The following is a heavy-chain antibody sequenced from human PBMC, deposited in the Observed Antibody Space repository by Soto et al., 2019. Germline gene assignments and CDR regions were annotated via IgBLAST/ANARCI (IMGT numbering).Heavy chain of an antibody. J-gene: IGHJ6*03. CDR2: INSDGSVS. D-gene: IGHD2-15*01. CDR3: ARGDCVGGTCYSLAGSFYYYMDV. Sequence: EVQLVESGGGLVQPGGSLRLSCAASGFTFSNYWMYWVRQAPGKGLEWVSRINSDGSVSSYADYVKGRLTISRDNVKNTLYLKMDSLRAEDTAVYYCARGDCVGGTCYSLAGSFYYYMDVWGKGTTVTVFS. V-gene: IGHV3-74*02. CDR1: GFTFSNYW.